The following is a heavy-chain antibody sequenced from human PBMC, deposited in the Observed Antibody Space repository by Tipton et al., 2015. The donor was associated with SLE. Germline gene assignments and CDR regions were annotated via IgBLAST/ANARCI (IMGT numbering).Heavy chain of an antibody. CDR2: INHSGST. V-gene: IGHV4-34*01. D-gene: IGHD2-8*01. CDR3: AKWTRGFDY. J-gene: IGHJ4*02. Sequence: TLSLTCAVYGGSFSGYYWSWIRQPPGKGLEWIGEINHSGSTNYNPSLKSRVTISVDTSKNQFSLRLNSVSAADTAVYYCAKWTRGFDYWGQGTLVTVSS. CDR1: GGSFSGYY.